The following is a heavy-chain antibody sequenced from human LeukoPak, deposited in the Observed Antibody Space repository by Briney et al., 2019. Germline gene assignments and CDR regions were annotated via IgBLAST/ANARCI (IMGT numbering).Heavy chain of an antibody. D-gene: IGHD3-16*01. Sequence: ERSVTLSCPASGFSFSSHGRHWVRQAACKGLEWVAVIWSDGSNKYYADSVKGRFTISRDTSKNTLYLQMNSLRAEDVSMYDCARDRPGGGIKGMGVWGQGTTVTVSS. J-gene: IGHJ6*02. V-gene: IGHV3-33*01. CDR2: IWSDGSNK. CDR1: GFSFSSHG. CDR3: ARDRPGGGIKGMGV.